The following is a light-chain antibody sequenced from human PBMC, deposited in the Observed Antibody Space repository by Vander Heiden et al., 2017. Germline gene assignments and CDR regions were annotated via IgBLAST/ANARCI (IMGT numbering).Light chain of an antibody. J-gene: IGLJ1*01. CDR3: SSYRSSSSTPYV. CDR2: DVS. Sequence: QSALTQPASVSGSPGQSITIPCTGTSSDVGGYNYVSWYQQHPGKAPKLMVFDVSNRPSGVSNRFSGSKSGDTASLTISGLQADDEADYYCSSYRSSSSTPYVFGTGTKVTVL. CDR1: SSDVGGYNY. V-gene: IGLV2-14*03.